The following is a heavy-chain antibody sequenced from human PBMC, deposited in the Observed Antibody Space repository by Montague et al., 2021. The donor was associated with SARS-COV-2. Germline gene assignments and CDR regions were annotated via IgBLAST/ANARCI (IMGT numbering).Heavy chain of an antibody. J-gene: IGHJ4*02. CDR3: ARELEIHDFLSGYYIGD. CDR2: IYYSGST. CDR1: GSSVNSADYH. Sequence: SETLSLTCTVSGSSVNSADYHWTWIRHPPGKGLDWVVYIYYSGSTSYNPSLKSRVTTSLDTSKNQFSLNLTSVTAADTALYFCARELEIHDFLSGYYIGDWGQGTLVTVSS. V-gene: IGHV4-61*08. D-gene: IGHD3-3*01.